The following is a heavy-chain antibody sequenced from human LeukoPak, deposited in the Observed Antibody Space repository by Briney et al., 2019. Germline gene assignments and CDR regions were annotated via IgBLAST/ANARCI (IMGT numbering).Heavy chain of an antibody. J-gene: IGHJ6*03. Sequence: PGGSLRLSCAASGFTFSSYSMNWVRQAPGKGLEWVSYISSSSSTIYYADSVKGRFTISRDNAKNSLYLQMNSLRAEDTAVYYCARDGSFLLSYYYYMDVWGKGTTVTVSS. CDR3: ARDGSFLLSYYYYMDV. CDR2: ISSSSSTI. CDR1: GFTFSSYS. D-gene: IGHD2/OR15-2a*01. V-gene: IGHV3-48*01.